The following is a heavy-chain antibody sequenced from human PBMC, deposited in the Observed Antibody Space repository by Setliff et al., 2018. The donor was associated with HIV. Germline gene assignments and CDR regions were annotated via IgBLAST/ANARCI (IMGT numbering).Heavy chain of an antibody. D-gene: IGHD3-10*01. CDR2: INAGNGNT. J-gene: IGHJ3*02. Sequence: ASVKVSCKASGYTFTSYAMHWVRQAPGQRLEWMGWINAGNGNTKYSQKFQGRVTITRDTSASTDYMELSSRRSEDTALYYCARGGALLGYDYGSGSYPPDAFDIWGQGTMVTVSS. CDR3: ARGGALLGYDYGSGSYPPDAFDI. V-gene: IGHV1-3*01. CDR1: GYTFTSYA.